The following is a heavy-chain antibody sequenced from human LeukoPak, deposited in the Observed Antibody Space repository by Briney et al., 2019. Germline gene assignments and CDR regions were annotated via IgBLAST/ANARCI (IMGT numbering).Heavy chain of an antibody. J-gene: IGHJ4*02. D-gene: IGHD3-22*01. CDR3: ARVVDYYDSSGLDY. CDR1: GGSISSSSYY. V-gene: IGHV4-39*01. CDR2: IYYSGST. Sequence: PSETLSLTCTVSGGSISSSSYYWGWIRQPPGKGLEWIGSIYYSGSTYYNPSLKSRVTISVDTSKNQFSLKLSSVTAADTAVYYCARVVDYYDSSGLDYWGQGTLVTVSS.